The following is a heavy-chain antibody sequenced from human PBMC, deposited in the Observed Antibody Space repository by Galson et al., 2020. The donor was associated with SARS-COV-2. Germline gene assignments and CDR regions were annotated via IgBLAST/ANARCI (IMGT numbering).Heavy chain of an antibody. CDR1: GFTFSSYA. CDR3: ARDGGGWFDP. Sequence: GVSLRLSCAASGFTFSSYAMHWVRQAPGKGLEWVAVISYDGSNKYYADSVKGRFTISRDNSKNTLYLQMNSLRAEDTAVYYCARDGGGWFDPWGQGTLVTVSS. D-gene: IGHD3-16*01. J-gene: IGHJ5*02. V-gene: IGHV3-30*04. CDR2: ISYDGSNK.